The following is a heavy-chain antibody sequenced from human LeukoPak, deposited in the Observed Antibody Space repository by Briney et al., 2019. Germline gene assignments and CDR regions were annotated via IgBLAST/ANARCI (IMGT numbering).Heavy chain of an antibody. J-gene: IGHJ4*02. CDR3: ARLATIHDY. CDR2: IWYDGSNK. D-gene: IGHD5-12*01. CDR1: GFTFSSYG. Sequence: PGGSLRLSCAASGFTFSSYGMHWVRQAPGKGLEWVALIWYDGSNKYYADSVKGRFTISRDNSKNTLYLQMNSLRAEDTAVYYCARLATIHDYWGQGTLVTVSS. V-gene: IGHV3-33*01.